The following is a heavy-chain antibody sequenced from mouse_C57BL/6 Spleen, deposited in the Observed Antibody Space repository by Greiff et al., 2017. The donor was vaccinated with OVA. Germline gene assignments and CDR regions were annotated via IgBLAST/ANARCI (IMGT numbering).Heavy chain of an antibody. J-gene: IGHJ2*01. CDR3: ARYNDGYFDY. D-gene: IGHD2-3*01. V-gene: IGHV7-3*01. CDR2: FRNKANGYTT. Sequence: EVQMVGSGGGLVQPGGSLSLSCAASGFTFPDYYMSWVRQPPGKALEWLGFFRNKANGYTTEYSASVKGRFTISRDNSQSILYLQMNALRAEDSATYYCARYNDGYFDYWGQGTTLTVSS. CDR1: GFTFPDYY.